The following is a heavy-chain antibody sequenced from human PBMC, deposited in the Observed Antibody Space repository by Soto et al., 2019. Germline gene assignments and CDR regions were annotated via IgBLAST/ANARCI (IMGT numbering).Heavy chain of an antibody. Sequence: PSQTLSLTCAISGDSVSSNSAAWNWIRQSPSRGLEWLGRTYYRSKWYNDYAVSVKSRITINPDTSKNQFSLQLNSVTPEDTAVYYCARAEYCTNGVCFHFDYWGQGTLVTVS. V-gene: IGHV6-1*01. D-gene: IGHD2-8*01. CDR1: GDSVSSNSAA. CDR3: ARAEYCTNGVCFHFDY. CDR2: TYYRSKWYN. J-gene: IGHJ4*02.